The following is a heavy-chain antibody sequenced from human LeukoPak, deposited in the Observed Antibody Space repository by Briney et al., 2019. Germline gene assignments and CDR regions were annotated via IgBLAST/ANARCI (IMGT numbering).Heavy chain of an antibody. J-gene: IGHJ3*02. CDR3: ARDLLEMATGEAFDI. V-gene: IGHV3-20*04. Sequence: GGSLRLSCAASGFTFDDYGMSWVRQAPGKGLEWVSGINWNGGSTGYADSVKGRFTISRDNAKNSLYLQMNSLRAEDTASYYCARDLLEMATGEAFDIWGQGTMVTVSS. CDR2: INWNGGST. CDR1: GFTFDDYG. D-gene: IGHD5-24*01.